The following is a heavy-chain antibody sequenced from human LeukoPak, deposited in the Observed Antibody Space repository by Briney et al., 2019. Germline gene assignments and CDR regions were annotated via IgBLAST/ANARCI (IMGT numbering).Heavy chain of an antibody. CDR2: IIPIFGTA. CDR3: ARGPRNVDYYDSSGLWD. V-gene: IGHV1-69*05. D-gene: IGHD3-22*01. J-gene: IGHJ4*02. Sequence: SVKVSCKASGATFSSYAISWVRQAPGQGLEWMGGIIPIFGTANYAQKFQGRVTITTDESTSTAYMELSSLRSEDTAVYYCARGPRNVDYYDSSGLWDWGQGTLVTVSS. CDR1: GATFSSYA.